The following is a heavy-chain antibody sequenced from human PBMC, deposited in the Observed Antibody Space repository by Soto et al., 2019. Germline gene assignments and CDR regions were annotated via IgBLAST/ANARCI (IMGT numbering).Heavy chain of an antibody. CDR1: GFTFSLYG. CDR3: AKDSGYSGYDVYDYFYGMDV. J-gene: IGHJ6*02. D-gene: IGHD5-12*01. V-gene: IGHV3-30*18. Sequence: QLVESGGGGVQPGRSLRLSCAASGFTFSLYGMHWVRQAPGKGLEWVAVTSYDGSKKYYADSVKGRFTISRDNSKNTLYLQMNSLRAEDTAVYYCAKDSGYSGYDVYDYFYGMDVWGQGTTVTVSS. CDR2: TSYDGSKK.